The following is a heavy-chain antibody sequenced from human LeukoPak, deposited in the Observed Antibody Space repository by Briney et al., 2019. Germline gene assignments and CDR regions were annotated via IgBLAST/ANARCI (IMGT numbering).Heavy chain of an antibody. CDR1: GFTFSSYS. J-gene: IGHJ4*02. V-gene: IGHV3-30*02. CDR2: IWYGGSNK. Sequence: PGGSLRLSCAASGFTFSSYSMNWVRQAPGKGLEWVAVIWYGGSNKYYADSVKGRFTISRDNSKNTLYLQMNSLRAEDTAVFYCAKDLDYWGQGTLVTVSS. CDR3: AKDLDY.